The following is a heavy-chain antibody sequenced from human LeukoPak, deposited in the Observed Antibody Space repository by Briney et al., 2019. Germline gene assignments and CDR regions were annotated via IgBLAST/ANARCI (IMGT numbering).Heavy chain of an antibody. V-gene: IGHV3-30*18. CDR3: AKDRWIRRISLAGQDY. J-gene: IGHJ4*02. CDR1: GLTFSSYG. D-gene: IGHD6-19*01. Sequence: PGGSLRLSCATSGLTFSSYGMHWVRQAPGKGLEWVAATSYDGSDTYYADSVKGRFTISRDNSKNTLYLQINSLRAEDTAVYYCAKDRWIRRISLAGQDYWGQGTLVTVSS. CDR2: TSYDGSDT.